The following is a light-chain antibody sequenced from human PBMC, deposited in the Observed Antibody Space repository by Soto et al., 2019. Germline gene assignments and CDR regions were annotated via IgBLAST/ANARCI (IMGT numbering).Light chain of an antibody. CDR3: SSYSGSNYVI. Sequence: QSALTQPPSASGSPGQSVTISCTGTSSDVGGYNYVSWYQQHPGKAPKRMIYEVNKRPSGVPDRFSGSKSDNTASLTVAGLKADDEAYYYCSSYSGSNYVIFGGGTKLTVL. CDR2: EVN. V-gene: IGLV2-8*01. CDR1: SSDVGGYNY. J-gene: IGLJ2*01.